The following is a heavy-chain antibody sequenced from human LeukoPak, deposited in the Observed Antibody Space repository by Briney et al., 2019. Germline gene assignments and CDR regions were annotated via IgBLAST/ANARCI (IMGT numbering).Heavy chain of an antibody. D-gene: IGHD3-10*01. CDR2: ISGGSSSI. CDR1: GFTFSGYK. J-gene: IGHJ4*02. V-gene: IGHV3-48*01. CDR3: ARERRITMVRGVIDY. Sequence: GGSLRLSCAASGFTFSGYKMNWVRQAPGKGLEWVSYISGGSSSIYYADSVKGRFTISRDNARNSLYLQMNSLRAEDTAVYYCARERRITMVRGVIDYWGQGTLVTVSS.